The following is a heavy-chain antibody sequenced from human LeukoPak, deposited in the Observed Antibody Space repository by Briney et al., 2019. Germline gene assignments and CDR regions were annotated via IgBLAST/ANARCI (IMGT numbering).Heavy chain of an antibody. D-gene: IGHD6-13*01. CDR3: TRGGYSSNWYGDAFDV. Sequence: GASVKVSCKASGYTFTSYGISWVRQAPGQGLEWMGWMNPNSGNTGYAQKFQDRVTITRDTSIRTAYMELSSLRSEDTAVYFCTRGGYSSNWYGDAFDVWGQGTVVTVSS. CDR2: MNPNSGNT. CDR1: GYTFTSYG. J-gene: IGHJ3*01. V-gene: IGHV1-8*03.